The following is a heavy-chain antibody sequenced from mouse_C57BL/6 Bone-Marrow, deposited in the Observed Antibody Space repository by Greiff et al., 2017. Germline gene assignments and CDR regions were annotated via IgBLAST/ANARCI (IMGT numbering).Heavy chain of an antibody. CDR2: IYPSDSET. J-gene: IGHJ2*01. CDR1: GYTFTSYW. CDR3: ARATTVPSLYFDY. V-gene: IGHV1-61*01. D-gene: IGHD1-1*01. Sequence: QVQLQQPGAELVRPGSSVKLSCKASGYTFTSYWMDWVKQRPGQGLEWIGNIYPSDSETHYNQKFKDKATLTVDKSSSTAYMQLSSLTSEDSAVYYCARATTVPSLYFDYWGQGTTLTVSS.